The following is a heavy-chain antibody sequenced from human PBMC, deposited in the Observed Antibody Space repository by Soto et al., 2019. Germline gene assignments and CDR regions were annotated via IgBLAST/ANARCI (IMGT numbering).Heavy chain of an antibody. Sequence: QVQLVQSGAEVKKPGASVKVSCKASGYMFISYGINWVRQAPGQGLEWMGWIRPYNGDTKYAQNLQGRVTMTTDTSTSTAYMEMRSLRSDDTAVYYCARVPDYGDTRGDDYWGQGTLVTVSS. CDR1: GYMFISYG. V-gene: IGHV1-18*01. D-gene: IGHD4-17*01. CDR3: ARVPDYGDTRGDDY. CDR2: IRPYNGDT. J-gene: IGHJ4*02.